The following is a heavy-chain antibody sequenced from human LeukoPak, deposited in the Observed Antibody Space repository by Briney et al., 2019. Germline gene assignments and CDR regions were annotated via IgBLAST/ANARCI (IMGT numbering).Heavy chain of an antibody. CDR3: VRGPPEYCSGGSCYSGRNWFDP. D-gene: IGHD2-15*01. CDR1: GYTFTGYY. CDR2: INPNSGGT. V-gene: IGHV1-2*02. J-gene: IGHJ5*02. Sequence: GASVKVSCKASGYTFTGYYMHWVRQAPGQGLEWMGWINPNSGGTNYAQKFQGRVTMTRDTSISTAYMALSRLRYDDTAVYYCVRGPPEYCSGGSCYSGRNWFDPWGQGTLVTVSS.